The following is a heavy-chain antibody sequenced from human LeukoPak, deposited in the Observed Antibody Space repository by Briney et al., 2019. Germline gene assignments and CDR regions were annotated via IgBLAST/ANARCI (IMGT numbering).Heavy chain of an antibody. J-gene: IGHJ5*02. CDR1: GFTFSSYS. CDR3: ARGEVIPAYNWFDP. D-gene: IGHD3-10*01. Sequence: GGSLRLSCAASGFTFSSYSMNWVRQAPGKGLEWVSYISSSSSTIYYADSVKGRFTISRDNAKNSLYLQMNSLRAEDTAVYYCARGEVIPAYNWFDPWGQGTLVTVSS. CDR2: ISSSSSTI. V-gene: IGHV3-48*01.